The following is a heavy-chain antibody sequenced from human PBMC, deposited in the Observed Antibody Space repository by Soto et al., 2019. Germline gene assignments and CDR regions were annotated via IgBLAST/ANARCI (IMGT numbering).Heavy chain of an antibody. CDR3: ARDLVDDFWSGDPLSGGGDY. CDR1: GGTFSSYA. CDR2: IIPIFGTA. D-gene: IGHD3-3*01. J-gene: IGHJ4*02. Sequence: SVKVSCKASGGTFSSYAISWVRQAPGQGLEWMGGIIPIFGTANYAQKFQGRVTITADASTSTAYMELSSLRSEDTAVYHCARDLVDDFWSGDPLSGGGDYWGQGTLVTVSS. V-gene: IGHV1-69*13.